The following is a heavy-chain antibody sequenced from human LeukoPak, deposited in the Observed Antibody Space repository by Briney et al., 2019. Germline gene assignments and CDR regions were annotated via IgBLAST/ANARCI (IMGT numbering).Heavy chain of an antibody. D-gene: IGHD4-4*01. CDR2: IYPRDSDT. J-gene: IGHJ4*02. V-gene: IGHV5-51*01. Sequence: GESLKISCKTSGYRFITYWMDWVRQMPGKGLEWMGIIYPRDSDTRYSPSFQGQVTISVDKSISTAYLQWSSLKASDTAMYYCAAGPGSNLFDHWGQGTLVTVSS. CDR3: AAGPGSNLFDH. CDR1: GYRFITYW.